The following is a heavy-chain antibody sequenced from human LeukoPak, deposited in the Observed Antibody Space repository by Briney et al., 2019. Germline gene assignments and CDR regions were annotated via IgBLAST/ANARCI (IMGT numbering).Heavy chain of an antibody. CDR1: GGTFSNFV. Sequence: VASVKVSCKASGGTFSNFVINWVRQAPGQGLEWMGWISAYNGNTNYAQKLQGRVTMTTDTSTSTAYMELRSLRSDDTAVYYCARVPGDYGSLMIDYWGQGTLVTVSS. CDR2: ISAYNGNT. J-gene: IGHJ4*02. CDR3: ARVPGDYGSLMIDY. V-gene: IGHV1-18*01. D-gene: IGHD4-17*01.